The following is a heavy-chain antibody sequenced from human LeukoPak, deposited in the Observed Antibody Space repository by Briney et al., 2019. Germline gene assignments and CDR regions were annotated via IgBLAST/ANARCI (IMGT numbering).Heavy chain of an antibody. CDR3: ARHLYDYYFDY. D-gene: IGHD3-3*01. Sequence: SETLSLTCTASGGSINNYYWSWIRQPPGKGLEWVGYVYYSGITNSNASLKSRVTISVDTSKNQFSLKLTSVTAADTAVYFCARHLYDYYFDYWGQGTLVTVSS. CDR2: VYYSGIT. V-gene: IGHV4-59*08. CDR1: GGSINNYY. J-gene: IGHJ4*02.